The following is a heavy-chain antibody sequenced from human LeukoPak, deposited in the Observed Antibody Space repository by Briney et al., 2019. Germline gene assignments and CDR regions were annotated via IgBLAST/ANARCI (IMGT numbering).Heavy chain of an antibody. V-gene: IGHV3-11*04. Sequence: PGGSLRLSCAASGFTFSDYYMSWIRQAPGKGLEWVSYISSSGSTIYYANSVKGRFTISRDNAKNSLYLQMNSLRAEDTAVYYCARDWSITIFGGYFDYWGQGTLVTVSS. CDR3: ARDWSITIFGGYFDY. D-gene: IGHD3-3*01. CDR1: GFTFSDYY. J-gene: IGHJ4*02. CDR2: ISSSGSTI.